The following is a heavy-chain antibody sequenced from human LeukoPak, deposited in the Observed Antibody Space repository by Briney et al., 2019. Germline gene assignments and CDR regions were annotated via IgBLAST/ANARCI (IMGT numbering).Heavy chain of an antibody. CDR3: AKRVAEQSTSWYIDI. CDR1: GYTYSSYT. CDR2: IDGSGVTS. J-gene: IGHJ3*02. D-gene: IGHD6-19*01. V-gene: IGHV3-23*02. Sequence: PGGSLRLSCAASGYTYSSYTMLWVRQAPRKGLEWVSAIDGSGVTSFYGDSVKARFTISRDNSKNTSYLQMNSLRAEDTALYYCAKRVAEQSTSWYIDIWGLGTMVTVSS.